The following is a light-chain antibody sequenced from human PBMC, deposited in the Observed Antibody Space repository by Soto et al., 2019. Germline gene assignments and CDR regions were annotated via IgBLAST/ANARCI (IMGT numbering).Light chain of an antibody. J-gene: IGKJ1*01. CDR2: GAS. CDR1: ESVSIS. V-gene: IGKV3D-15*01. Sequence: DIVITQSPATVSVSPGEGATLSCRASESVSISLAWYQHKPGQPPRLLIHGASTRASGVPPRFSGGGSGTDFTLTISSLQSEDYGVYFCQQYHIWPKWTFGQGTKVDIK. CDR3: QQYHIWPKWT.